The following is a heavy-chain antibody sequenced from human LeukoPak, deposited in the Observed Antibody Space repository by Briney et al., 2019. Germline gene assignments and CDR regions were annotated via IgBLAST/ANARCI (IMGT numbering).Heavy chain of an antibody. V-gene: IGHV3-48*03. CDR3: ARDDHISGWYGLDS. Sequence: GGSLRLSCAASGFTFSSYEMNWVRQAPGKGLEWVSYISDSGTIRYADSVKGRFTISRDNAKNSLYLQMNSLRDEDTAVYYCARDDHISGWYGLDSWGQGTLVAVLS. J-gene: IGHJ4*02. D-gene: IGHD6-19*01. CDR1: GFTFSSYE. CDR2: ISDSGTI.